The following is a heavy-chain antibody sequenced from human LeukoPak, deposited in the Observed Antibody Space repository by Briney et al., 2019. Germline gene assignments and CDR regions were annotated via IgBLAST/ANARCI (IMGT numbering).Heavy chain of an antibody. J-gene: IGHJ4*02. D-gene: IGHD5-24*01. CDR2: INHSGST. CDR3: ARAPVEMATDFDY. CDR1: GGSFSGYY. V-gene: IGHV4-34*01. Sequence: PSETLSLTCAVYGGSFSGYYWSWIRQPPGKGLEWIGEINHSGSTNYNPSLKSRVTISVDTSKNQFPLKLSSVTAADTAVYYCARAPVEMATDFDYWGQGTLVTVSS.